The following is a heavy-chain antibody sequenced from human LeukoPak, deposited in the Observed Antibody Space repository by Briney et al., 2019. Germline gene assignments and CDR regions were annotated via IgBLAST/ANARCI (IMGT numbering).Heavy chain of an antibody. CDR2: ISGSGGNT. D-gene: IGHD2-21*02. CDR1: GFTFSSYA. V-gene: IGHV3-23*01. Sequence: PGGSLRLSCAASGFTFSSYAMSWVRQAPGKGLEWVSVISGSGGNTYYADSVKGRFTISRDNSKNTLYLQMNSLRAEDTAVYYCARGSYCGGDCYSLYYFDYWGQGTLVTVSS. J-gene: IGHJ4*02. CDR3: ARGSYCGGDCYSLYYFDY.